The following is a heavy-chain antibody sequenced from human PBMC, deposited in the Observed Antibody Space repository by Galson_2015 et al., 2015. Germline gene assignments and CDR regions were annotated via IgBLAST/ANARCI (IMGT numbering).Heavy chain of an antibody. D-gene: IGHD3-10*01. CDR1: GFPFDTWA. CDR3: LGGRVY. V-gene: IGHV3-23*01. J-gene: IGHJ4*02. CDR2: MTSSLNT. Sequence: SLRLSCAASGFPFDTWAMSWVRQPPGKGLEWVSSMTSSLNTFYADSVKGRFTISRDNSKNALYLRMNSLRPEDTAVYQCLGGRVYWGQGILVTVSS.